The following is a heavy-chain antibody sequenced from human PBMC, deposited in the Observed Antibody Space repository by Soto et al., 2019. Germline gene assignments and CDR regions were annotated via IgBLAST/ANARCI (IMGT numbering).Heavy chain of an antibody. V-gene: IGHV1-46*01. CDR1: GYTFPSYV. Sequence: GASVKVSCKASGYTFPSYVMHWVRQAPGQGLEWMGIINPSGGSTSYEQNFQGRVTMTRDTSTSTVYMELSSLRSEDTAVYYCAREFKEAVAGTVAVGYWGQGTLVTVSS. D-gene: IGHD6-19*01. CDR3: AREFKEAVAGTVAVGY. J-gene: IGHJ4*02. CDR2: INPSGGST.